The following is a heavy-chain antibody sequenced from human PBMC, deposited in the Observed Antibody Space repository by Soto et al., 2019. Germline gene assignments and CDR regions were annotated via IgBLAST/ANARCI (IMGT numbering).Heavy chain of an antibody. Sequence: SETLSLTCAVYGGSFSGYYWSWIRQPPGKGLEWIGEINHSGSTNYNPPLKSRVTILVDTSKNQFSLKLSSVTAADTAVYYCARGSRALYGYWGQGTLVTVSS. CDR1: GGSFSGYY. V-gene: IGHV4-34*01. J-gene: IGHJ4*02. D-gene: IGHD4-17*01. CDR2: INHSGST. CDR3: ARGSRALYGY.